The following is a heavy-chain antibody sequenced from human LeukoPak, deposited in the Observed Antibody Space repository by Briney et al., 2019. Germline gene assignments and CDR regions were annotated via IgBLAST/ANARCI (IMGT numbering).Heavy chain of an antibody. CDR2: VSSSSSYI. D-gene: IGHD5-18*01. J-gene: IGHJ4*02. V-gene: IGHV3-21*01. Sequence: GGSLRLSCAASGFTFSSYWMSWVRQAPGKGLEWVSSVSSSSSYICYADSVKGRFTISRDNAKNSLYLQMNSLRAEDTAVYYCAPGYSYGPVVDYWGQGTLVTVSS. CDR3: APGYSYGPVVDY. CDR1: GFTFSSYW.